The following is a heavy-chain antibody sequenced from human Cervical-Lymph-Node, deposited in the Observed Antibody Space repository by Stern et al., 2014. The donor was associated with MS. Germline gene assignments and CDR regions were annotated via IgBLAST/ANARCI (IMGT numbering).Heavy chain of an antibody. Sequence: QVQLQQWGAGLLKPSETLSLTCAVYGGSFSGYYWSWIRQPPGKGLEWIGEINHSGSTNYNPSLKSRVTIQVKTSNNRFSLKIPSVTAADTAVYYCARDDDGYKTFDYWGQGTLVTVSS. CDR2: INHSGST. V-gene: IGHV4-34*01. CDR1: GGSFSGYY. J-gene: IGHJ4*02. CDR3: ARDDDGYKTFDY. D-gene: IGHD5-24*01.